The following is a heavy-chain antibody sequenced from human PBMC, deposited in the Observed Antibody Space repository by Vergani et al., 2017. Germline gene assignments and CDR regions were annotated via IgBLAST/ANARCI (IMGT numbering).Heavy chain of an antibody. CDR3: AREATPTGTSGLGY. CDR2: IWYDGSKK. J-gene: IGHJ4*02. CDR1: GFTFSSYT. Sequence: QVQLVESGGGVVQPGGSLRLSCAASGFTFSSYTMHWVRQAPGMGLEWVTVIWYDGSKKYYADSVKGRFTISRDNSKNTVYLQMNSLRVEDTAVYYCAREATPTGTSGLGYWGQGTLVTVSS. D-gene: IGHD1-1*01. V-gene: IGHV3-33*01.